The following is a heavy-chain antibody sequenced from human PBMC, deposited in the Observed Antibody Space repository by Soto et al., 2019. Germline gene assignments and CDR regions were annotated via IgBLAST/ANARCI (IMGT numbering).Heavy chain of an antibody. CDR3: ASPSIAARPYYYYYGMDV. D-gene: IGHD6-6*01. V-gene: IGHV1-69*01. Sequence: QVQLVQSGAEVKKPGSSVKVSCKASEGTFSSYAISWVRQAPGQGLEWMGGIIPIFGTANYAQKFQGRVTITADESTSTAYMELSSLRSEDTAVYYCASPSIAARPYYYYYGMDVWGQGTTVTVSS. J-gene: IGHJ6*02. CDR2: IIPIFGTA. CDR1: EGTFSSYA.